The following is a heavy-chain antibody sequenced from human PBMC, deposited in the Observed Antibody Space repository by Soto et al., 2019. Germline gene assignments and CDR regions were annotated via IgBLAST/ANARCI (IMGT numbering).Heavy chain of an antibody. D-gene: IGHD6-13*01. V-gene: IGHV4-39*01. CDR3: ARPVAPSWYGVAFHI. J-gene: IGHJ3*02. Sequence: QLQLQESGPGLVKPSETLSLTCTVSGGSIGSSSYFWGWIRQPPGKGLEWIGSIYYSGSTYYSPSPKSPPPPSVAPSKNQVSLKLTPVTAADTAVYYCARPVAPSWYGVAFHIWGQGTVVTVSS. CDR1: GGSIGSSSYF. CDR2: IYYSGST.